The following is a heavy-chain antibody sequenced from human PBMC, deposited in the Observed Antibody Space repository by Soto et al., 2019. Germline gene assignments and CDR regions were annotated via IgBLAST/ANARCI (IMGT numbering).Heavy chain of an antibody. CDR2: IWNDGSNK. CDR1: GFTFRDHA. CDR3: ARALFPDVDIYAMDV. J-gene: IGHJ6*02. Sequence: SLRLSCAASGFTFRDHAMHWVRQAPGKGREWLAIIWNDGSNKFYAGSVQGRFTISRDNSKNTVYLQMNTLSAEDTAVYYCARALFPDVDIYAMDVWGQGTTVTAP. V-gene: IGHV3-33*01. D-gene: IGHD5-12*01.